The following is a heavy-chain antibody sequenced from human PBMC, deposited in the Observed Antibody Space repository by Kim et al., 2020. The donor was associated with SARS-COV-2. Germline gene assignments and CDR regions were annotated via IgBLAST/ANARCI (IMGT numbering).Heavy chain of an antibody. CDR3: AKRVGGAWAVDY. V-gene: IGHV3-23*01. D-gene: IGHD1-26*01. J-gene: IGHJ4*02. Sequence: YNADSVKGRSTTSRDNSKNTLYLQMNSLRDVDTALYYCAKRVGGAWAVDYWGQGIPVTVSS.